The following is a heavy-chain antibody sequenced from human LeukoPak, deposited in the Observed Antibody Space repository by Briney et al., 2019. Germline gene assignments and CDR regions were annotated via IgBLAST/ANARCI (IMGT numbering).Heavy chain of an antibody. CDR1: GFTFTDHW. Sequence: GGSLRLSCAASGFTFTDHWMSWVRQAPGKGLEWVGNIKQDGSEKYYVDSVKGRFTISRDNAKNSPYLDMNSLRVEDTAIYYCTRDFDPWGQGTLVTVSS. CDR2: IKQDGSEK. J-gene: IGHJ5*02. V-gene: IGHV3-7*01. CDR3: TRDFDP.